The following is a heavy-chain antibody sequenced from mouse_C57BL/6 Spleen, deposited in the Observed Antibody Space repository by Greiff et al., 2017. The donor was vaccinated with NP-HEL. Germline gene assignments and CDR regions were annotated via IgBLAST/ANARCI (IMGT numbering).Heavy chain of an antibody. CDR3: ARGRGNPFAY. D-gene: IGHD2-1*01. CDR1: GYTFTDYY. Sequence: EVQLQQSGPELVKPGASVKISCKASGYTFTDYYMNWVKQSHGKSLEWIGDINPNNGGTSYNQKFKGKATLTVDKSSSTAYMELRSLTSEDSAVYYCARGRGNPFAYWGQGTLVTVSA. CDR2: INPNNGGT. J-gene: IGHJ3*01. V-gene: IGHV1-26*01.